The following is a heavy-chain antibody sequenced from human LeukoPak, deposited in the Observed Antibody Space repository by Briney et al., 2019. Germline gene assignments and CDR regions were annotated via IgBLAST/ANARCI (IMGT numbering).Heavy chain of an antibody. CDR3: ARAHSIASYYYGVDV. Sequence: SETLSLTCTVSGGSISNSSYYWGWIRQPPGKGLEWIGNIYYSGCTYYSPSLTSRVTVSVDTSENQFSLKLSSVTAADTAVYYCARAHSIASYYYGVDVWGQGTTVTVSS. D-gene: IGHD2/OR15-2a*01. J-gene: IGHJ6*02. CDR1: GGSISNSSYY. CDR2: IYYSGCT. V-gene: IGHV4-39*07.